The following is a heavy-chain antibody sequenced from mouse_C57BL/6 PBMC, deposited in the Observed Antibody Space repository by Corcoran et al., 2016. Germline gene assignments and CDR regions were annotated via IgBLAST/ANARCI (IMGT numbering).Heavy chain of an antibody. V-gene: IGHV1-75*01. CDR2: IFPGSGST. CDR1: GYTFTDYY. D-gene: IGHD2-4*01. J-gene: IGHJ2*01. Sequence: QVQLQQSGPELVKPGASVKISCKASGYTFTDYYINWVKQRPGQGLEWIGWIFPGSGSTYYNEKFKGKATLTVDKSSSTAYMLLSSLTSEDSAVYFCARSPGLRRWGPTDYWGQGTTLTVSS. CDR3: ARSPGLRRWGPTDY.